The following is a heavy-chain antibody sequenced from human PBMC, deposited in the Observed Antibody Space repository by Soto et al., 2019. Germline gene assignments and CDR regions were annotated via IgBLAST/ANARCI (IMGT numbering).Heavy chain of an antibody. CDR2: INAGNGNT. CDR3: ARAVAVPADFDY. V-gene: IGHV1-3*05. J-gene: IGHJ4*02. D-gene: IGHD6-19*01. CDR1: GYTFTDYA. Sequence: QVQLVQSGAEEKKPGASVKVSCKASGYTFTDYAMHWVRQAPGQRLEWMGWINAGNGNTKYSQKFQGRVTITRDTSVSTAYMELSSLRSEDTAVYYCARAVAVPADFDYWGQGTLVTVSS.